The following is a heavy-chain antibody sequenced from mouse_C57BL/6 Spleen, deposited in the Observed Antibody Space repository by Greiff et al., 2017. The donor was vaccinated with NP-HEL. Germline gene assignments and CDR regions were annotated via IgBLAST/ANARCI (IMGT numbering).Heavy chain of an antibody. CDR1: GYTFTSYW. CDR3: ARRTGTDYYAMDY. Sequence: VQLQQPGTELVKPGASVKLSCKASGYTFTSYWMHWVKQRPGQGLEWIGNINPSNGGTNYNEKFKSKATLTVDKSSSTPYMQLSSLTSEDSAVYYCARRTGTDYYAMDYWGQGTSVTVSS. CDR2: INPSNGGT. J-gene: IGHJ4*01. V-gene: IGHV1-53*01. D-gene: IGHD4-1*01.